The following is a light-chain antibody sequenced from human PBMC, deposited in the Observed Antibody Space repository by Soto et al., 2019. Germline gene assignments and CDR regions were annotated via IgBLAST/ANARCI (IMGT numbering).Light chain of an antibody. CDR3: QQYGSSSWT. CDR2: GAS. Sequence: EIVLTQSPGTLSLSPGERATLSCRASQSVSSSYLAWYQQKPGQAPRLLIYGASSRATGIPDRFSGSGSGTDFTLTISRLAPEDFAVYYCQQYGSSSWTFGQGTQVEI. CDR1: QSVSSSY. J-gene: IGKJ1*01. V-gene: IGKV3-20*01.